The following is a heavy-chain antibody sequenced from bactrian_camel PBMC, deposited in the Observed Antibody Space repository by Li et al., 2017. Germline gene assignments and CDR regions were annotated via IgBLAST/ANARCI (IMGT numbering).Heavy chain of an antibody. J-gene: IGHJ4*01. CDR2: LDSDGRT. CDR3: ATALQSGGYGQYEYHV. V-gene: IGHV3S57*01. Sequence: VESGETLRLSCVASGWTYTDYCMGWFRQAPGKEREAVAALDSDGRTTYGDSVKGRFTISQDNTKNTLYLQLSSLKSEDTALYYCATALQSGGYGQYEYHVWGQGTQVTVS. CDR1: GWTYTDYC. D-gene: IGHD3*01.